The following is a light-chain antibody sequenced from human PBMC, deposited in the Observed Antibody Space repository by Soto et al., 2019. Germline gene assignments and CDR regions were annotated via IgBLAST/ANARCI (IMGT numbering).Light chain of an antibody. CDR3: QSYDSSLNV. J-gene: IGLJ1*01. V-gene: IGLV1-40*01. CDR2: GNS. CDR1: SSNIGAGYD. Sequence: QSVLTQPPSVSGAPGQRVTISCTGGSSNIGAGYDVHWYQQLPGTAPKLLIYGNSNRPSGVPDRFSGSKSGTSASLAITGLQAEDEADYYCQSYDSSLNVFGTGTKVTVL.